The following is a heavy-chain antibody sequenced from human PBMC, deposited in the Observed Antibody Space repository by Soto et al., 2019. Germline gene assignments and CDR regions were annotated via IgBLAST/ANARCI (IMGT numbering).Heavy chain of an antibody. CDR1: GGSISSGGYY. J-gene: IGHJ4*02. Sequence: SETLSLTCTVSGGSISSGGYYWSWIRQHPGKGLEWIGYIYYSGSTYYNPSLKSRVTISVDTSKNQFSLKLSSVTAADTAVYYCARRGDSSGRRTFYFDYWGQGTLVTV. CDR3: ARRGDSSGRRTFYFDY. D-gene: IGHD3-22*01. CDR2: IYYSGST. V-gene: IGHV4-31*03.